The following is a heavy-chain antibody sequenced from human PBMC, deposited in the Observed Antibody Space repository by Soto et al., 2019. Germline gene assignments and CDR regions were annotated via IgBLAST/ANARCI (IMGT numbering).Heavy chain of an antibody. CDR2: IDNYGSEI. CDR3: ATYSGYALPMDV. V-gene: IGHV3-7*01. CDR1: GFALSSYW. D-gene: IGHD5-12*01. Sequence: GGSLRLSCAASGFALSSYWMTWVRQAPGKGLEWVASIDNYGSEIHYVGSVKGRFTISRDNAKNSVYLQMNSLRAEDSAMYYCATYSGYALPMDVRGKGTTVTVSS. J-gene: IGHJ6*03.